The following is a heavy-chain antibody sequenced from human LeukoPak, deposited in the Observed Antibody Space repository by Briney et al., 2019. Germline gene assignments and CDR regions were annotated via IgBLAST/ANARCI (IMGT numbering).Heavy chain of an antibody. CDR2: ISYSGST. CDR1: GGSISSYY. Sequence: SETLSLTCTVSGGSISSYYWSWIRQPPGRGLEWIGYISYSGSTNYNPSLKSRVTISVDTSKNQFSLKLSSVTAADTAVYYCARYSVVVPAGGDFWSGYYRPNYYYYGMDVWGQGTTVTVSS. V-gene: IGHV4-59*01. D-gene: IGHD3-3*01. J-gene: IGHJ6*02. CDR3: ARYSVVVPAGGDFWSGYYRPNYYYYGMDV.